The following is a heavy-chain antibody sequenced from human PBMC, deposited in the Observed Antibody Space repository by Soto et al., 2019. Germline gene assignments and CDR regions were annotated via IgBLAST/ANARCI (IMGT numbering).Heavy chain of an antibody. CDR1: GFTFGNYA. CDR2: ISGGGTSI. CDR3: AKGRYFDSSGGCANY. J-gene: IGHJ4*02. V-gene: IGHV3-23*01. Sequence: EVQLLESGGGLVQPGGSLRLSCEASGFTFGNYAMTWVRQAPGKGLEWVAAISGGGTSIFSADSVKGRFTISRDNSNNTLYLQMNNLRAEDTAIYYCAKGRYFDSSGGCANYWGLGTLVTVSS. D-gene: IGHD3-22*01.